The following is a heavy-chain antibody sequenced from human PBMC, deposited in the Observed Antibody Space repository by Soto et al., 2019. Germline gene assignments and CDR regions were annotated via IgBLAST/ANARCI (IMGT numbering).Heavy chain of an antibody. V-gene: IGHV3-23*01. CDR2: ISGSGGST. Sequence: LRLSCAASGFTFSSYAMSWVRQAPGKGLEWVSAISGSGGSTYYADSVKGRFTISRDNSKNTLYLQMNSLRAEDTAVYYCAKSFGDTAMANWFDPWGQGTLVTVPQ. CDR1: GFTFSSYA. D-gene: IGHD5-18*01. CDR3: AKSFGDTAMANWFDP. J-gene: IGHJ5*02.